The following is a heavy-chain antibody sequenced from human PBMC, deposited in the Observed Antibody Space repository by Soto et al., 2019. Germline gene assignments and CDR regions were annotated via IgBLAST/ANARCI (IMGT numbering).Heavy chain of an antibody. J-gene: IGHJ4*02. V-gene: IGHV4-31*03. Sequence: QVQLQESGPGLVKPSQTLSLTCTVSGDSIRSGGYYWNWIRQHPGKGLEWIWHIYYSGSTYYNPSLESRTTISVDTSKNQFSLKVSSVTVADTAVYYCARGLSTIPDYWGQGTLVTVSS. CDR3: ARGLSTIPDY. D-gene: IGHD1-1*01. CDR1: GDSIRSGGYY. CDR2: IYYSGST.